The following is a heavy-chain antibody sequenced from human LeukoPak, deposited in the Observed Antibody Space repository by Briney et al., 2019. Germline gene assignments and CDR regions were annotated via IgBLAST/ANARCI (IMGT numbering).Heavy chain of an antibody. J-gene: IGHJ3*02. CDR2: VRNKDNSYTT. V-gene: IGHV3-72*01. Sequence: PGGSLRLSCAASGFTFSDYHMDWVRQGPGKGLEWFGRVRNKDNSYTTEYAASVKGRFTISRDDSKNSLYLQMNSLKTDDTAVYYCAGSRRGSVFDIWGLGTMVTVSS. CDR3: AGSRRGSVFDI. CDR1: GFTFSDYH. D-gene: IGHD1-1*01.